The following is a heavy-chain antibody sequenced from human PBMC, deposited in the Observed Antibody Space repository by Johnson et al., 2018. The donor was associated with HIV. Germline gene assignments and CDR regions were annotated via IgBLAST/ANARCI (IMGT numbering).Heavy chain of an antibody. J-gene: IGHJ3*02. CDR3: ARCGGGQLVGGGAFDI. CDR1: GFTFSSYG. V-gene: IGHV3-30*03. D-gene: IGHD6-6*01. CDR2: ISYDGSNK. Sequence: QVQLVESGGGVVQPGRSLRLSCAASGFTFSSYGMHWVRQAPGKGLEWVAVISYDGSNKYYADSVRGRFTLSRDNTKNSLYLQMNSRRAEDTDVYYCARCGGGQLVGGGAFDIWGQGTMVTVSS.